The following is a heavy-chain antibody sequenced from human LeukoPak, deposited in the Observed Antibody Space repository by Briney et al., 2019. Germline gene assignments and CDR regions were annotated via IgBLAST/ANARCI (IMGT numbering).Heavy chain of an antibody. D-gene: IGHD3-22*01. CDR2: IYISGST. J-gene: IGHJ4*02. CDR1: GGSISSYY. CDR3: ARGPYYYDSSGFYSDY. V-gene: IGHV4-4*07. Sequence: SETLSPTCTVSGGSISSYYWSWIRQPAGKGLEWIGRIYISGSTNYNPSLKSRVTMSVDTSKNQFSLKLSSVTAADTAVYFCARGPYYYDSSGFYSDYWGQGTLVTVSS.